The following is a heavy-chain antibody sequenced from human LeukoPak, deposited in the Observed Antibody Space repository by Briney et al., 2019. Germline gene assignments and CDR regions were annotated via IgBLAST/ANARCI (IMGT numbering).Heavy chain of an antibody. CDR1: GFTFNNYG. Sequence: GGSLRLSCAASGFTFNNYGIYWVRQAPGKGLEWVAVISYDGSNKYYADSVKGRFTISRDNSKNTLYLQMNGLRAEDTAVYYCARPLMYYYGSETYFWFDPWGQGTLVTVSS. D-gene: IGHD3-10*01. CDR2: ISYDGSNK. J-gene: IGHJ5*02. V-gene: IGHV3-30*19. CDR3: ARPLMYYYGSETYFWFDP.